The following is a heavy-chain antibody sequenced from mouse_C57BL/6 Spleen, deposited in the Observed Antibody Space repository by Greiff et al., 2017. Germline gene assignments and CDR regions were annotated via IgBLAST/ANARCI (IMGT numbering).Heavy chain of an antibody. CDR1: GYTFTSYW. Sequence: QVQLQQPGAELVKPGASVKLSCKASGYTFTSYWMHWVKQRPGQGLEWIGMIHPTSGSTNYNEKFKSKATLTVDKSSSTAYMQLSSLTSEDAAVYYGALANWDENWYFDVWGTGTTVTVSS. D-gene: IGHD4-1*01. V-gene: IGHV1-64*01. J-gene: IGHJ1*03. CDR3: ALANWDENWYFDV. CDR2: IHPTSGST.